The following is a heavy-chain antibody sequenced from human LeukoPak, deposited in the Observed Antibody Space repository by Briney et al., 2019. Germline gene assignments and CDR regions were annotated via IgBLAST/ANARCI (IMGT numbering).Heavy chain of an antibody. V-gene: IGHV3-48*03. J-gene: IGHJ4*02. CDR1: GFTFSSYE. D-gene: IGHD6-13*01. CDR3: YRGSPGQQGDH. Sequence: QPGGSLRLSCAASGFTFSSYEMNWVRQAPGKGLEWVSYISSSGSTTYYADSVKGRFTIFRDNAKNSLYLQMNSLRAEDTAVYYCYRGSPGQQGDHWGQGTLVTVSS. CDR2: ISSSGSTT.